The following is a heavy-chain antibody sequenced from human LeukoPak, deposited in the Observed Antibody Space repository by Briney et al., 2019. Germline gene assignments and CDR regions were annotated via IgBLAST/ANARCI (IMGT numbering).Heavy chain of an antibody. Sequence: SVKVSCKASGGTFSSYTISWVRQAPGKGLEGMGWIIPILGIANYAQKFQGRVTITADKSTSTAYMELGSLRSEDTAVYYCARDLEAINIVPAAAGDYWGQGTLVTVSS. CDR3: ARDLEAINIVPAAAGDY. CDR1: GGTFSSYT. V-gene: IGHV1-69*10. J-gene: IGHJ4*02. D-gene: IGHD2-2*01. CDR2: IIPILGIA.